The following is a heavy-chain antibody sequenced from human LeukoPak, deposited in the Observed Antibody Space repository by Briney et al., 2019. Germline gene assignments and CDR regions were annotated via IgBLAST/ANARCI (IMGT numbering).Heavy chain of an antibody. V-gene: IGHV3-33*01. D-gene: IGHD3-10*01. J-gene: IGHJ4*02. CDR3: ARGFRAMVRGVKY. Sequence: PGGSLRLSCAASGFTFSSYGMHWLRQAPGKGLEWVAVIWYDGSNKNYADSVKGRFTISRDNSKNTLYLQMNSLRAEDTAVYYCARGFRAMVRGVKYWGQGTLVTVSS. CDR1: GFTFSSYG. CDR2: IWYDGSNK.